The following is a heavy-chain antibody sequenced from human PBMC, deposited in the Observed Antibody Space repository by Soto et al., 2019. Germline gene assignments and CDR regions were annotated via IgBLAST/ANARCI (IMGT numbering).Heavy chain of an antibody. CDR2: ISAYNGNT. D-gene: IGHD3-3*01. CDR3: ARGSVSYYDFWSGFEGVDD. J-gene: IGHJ4*02. Sequence: ASVKVSCKASGYTFTSYGISWVRQAPGQGLEWMGWISAYNGNTNYAQKLQGRVTMTTDTSTSTAYMELSSLRSEDTAVYYCARGSVSYYDFWSGFEGVDDWGQGTLVIVSS. CDR1: GYTFTSYG. V-gene: IGHV1-18*01.